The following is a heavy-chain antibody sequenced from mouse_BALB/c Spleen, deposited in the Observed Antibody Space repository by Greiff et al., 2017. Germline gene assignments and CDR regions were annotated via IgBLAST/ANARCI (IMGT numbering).Heavy chain of an antibody. CDR1: GFTFSSFG. Sequence: EVQLVESGGGLVQPGGSRKLSCAASGFTFSSFGMHWVRQAPEKGLEWVAYISSGSSTIDYADTVKGRFPISRDNPKNTLFLQMTSLRSEDTAMYYCARGSLYYAMDYWGQGTSVTVSS. CDR3: ARGSLYYAMDY. D-gene: IGHD1-3*01. CDR2: ISSGSSTI. J-gene: IGHJ4*01. V-gene: IGHV5-17*02.